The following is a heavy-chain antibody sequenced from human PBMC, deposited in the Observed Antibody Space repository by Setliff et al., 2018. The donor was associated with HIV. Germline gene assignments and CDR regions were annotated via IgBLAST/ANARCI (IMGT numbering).Heavy chain of an antibody. J-gene: IGHJ3*02. CDR2: ISGSGSAI. V-gene: IGHV3-11*04. CDR3: ACHCQSPDAFEI. CDR1: GFTFSDYY. Sequence: PGGSLRLSCAASGFTFSDYYMSWIRQAPGKGLEWVSYISGSGSAIYYADSVKGRFTISRDNAKNSLYLQMNSLRAEDTAVYYCACHCQSPDAFEIWGQGTMVTVSS.